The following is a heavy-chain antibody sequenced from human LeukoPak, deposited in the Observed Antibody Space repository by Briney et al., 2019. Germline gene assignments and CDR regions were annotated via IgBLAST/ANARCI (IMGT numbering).Heavy chain of an antibody. CDR1: GSTFSTYA. CDR2: LSGSGGST. J-gene: IGHJ4*02. D-gene: IGHD2-2*01. CDR3: AKFEGLCGSANTCYHFDC. Sequence: GGSLRLSCDASGSTFSTYAMSWVRQAPGEGLEWVSGLSGSGGSTWYADSVKGRFTISSDNSKNTVYLHMNSLRAEDTAVYYCAKFEGLCGSANTCYHFDCWGQGTLVTVSS. V-gene: IGHV3-23*01.